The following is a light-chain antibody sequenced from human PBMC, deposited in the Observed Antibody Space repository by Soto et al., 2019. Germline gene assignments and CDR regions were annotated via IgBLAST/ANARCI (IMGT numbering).Light chain of an antibody. V-gene: IGLV2-23*02. Sequence: QSALTQPASVSGSPGQSITISCTGTSSDIGNYNLVSWYQQHPGKAPKLIIYEVTKRPSGVSNRFSASKSGSTASLTISGLQAEDEAEYYCCSYAGITTYYAFGPGTKLTVL. J-gene: IGLJ1*01. CDR2: EVT. CDR3: CSYAGITTYYA. CDR1: SSDIGNYNL.